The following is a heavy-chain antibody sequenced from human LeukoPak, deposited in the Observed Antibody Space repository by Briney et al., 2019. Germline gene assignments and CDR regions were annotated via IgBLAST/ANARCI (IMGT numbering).Heavy chain of an antibody. V-gene: IGHV3-7*01. Sequence: GGSLRLSCAASGFSAGGYWMSWVRQAPGKGLEWVAIIKYDGSAKRYVDSVKGRFTISRDNVQNSLYLELNSLRSDDTAVYYCVRVQQSVVHFYFDSWAQGTLVTVSS. D-gene: IGHD2-2*01. CDR1: GFSAGGYW. J-gene: IGHJ4*02. CDR2: IKYDGSAK. CDR3: VRVQQSVVHFYFDS.